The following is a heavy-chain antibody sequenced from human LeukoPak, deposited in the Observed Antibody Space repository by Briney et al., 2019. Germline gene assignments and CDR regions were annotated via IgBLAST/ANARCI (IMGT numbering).Heavy chain of an antibody. J-gene: IGHJ4*02. CDR1: GGSISSYY. CDR3: ARSEGRDGYNFDY. Sequence: SETLSLTCTVSGGSISSYYWSWIRQPPGEGLEWIGYIYYSGSTNYNPSLKSRVTISVDTSKNQFSLKLSSVTAADTAVHYCARSEGRDGYNFDYWGQGTLVTVSS. V-gene: IGHV4-59*01. CDR2: IYYSGST. D-gene: IGHD5-24*01.